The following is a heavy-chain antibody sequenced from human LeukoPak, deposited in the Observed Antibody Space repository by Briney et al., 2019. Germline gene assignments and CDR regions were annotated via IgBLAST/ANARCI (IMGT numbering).Heavy chain of an antibody. CDR2: IYYSGST. J-gene: IGHJ6*02. Sequence: SETLSLTCTVSGGSISSSSYYWGWIRQPPGKGLEWIGSIYYSGSTYYNPSLKSRVTISVDTSKNQFSLKLSSVTAADTAVYYCARYPYYYGSGSSRLHYYYYYGMDVWGQGTTVTVSS. CDR1: GGSISSSSYY. V-gene: IGHV4-39*07. CDR3: ARYPYYYGSGSSRLHYYYYYGMDV. D-gene: IGHD3-10*01.